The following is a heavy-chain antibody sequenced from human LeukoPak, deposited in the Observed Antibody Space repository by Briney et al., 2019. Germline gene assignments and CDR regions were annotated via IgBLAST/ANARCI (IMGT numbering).Heavy chain of an antibody. V-gene: IGHV1-2*02. Sequence: ASVKVSCKASGYTFTGYYMHWVRQAPGQGLEWMGWINPNSGGTNYALKFQGRVTMTRDTSISTAYMELSRLRSDDTAVYYCARAYYGSGSYYNGYNWFDPWGQGTLVTVSS. J-gene: IGHJ5*02. CDR3: ARAYYGSGSYYNGYNWFDP. D-gene: IGHD3-10*01. CDR1: GYTFTGYY. CDR2: INPNSGGT.